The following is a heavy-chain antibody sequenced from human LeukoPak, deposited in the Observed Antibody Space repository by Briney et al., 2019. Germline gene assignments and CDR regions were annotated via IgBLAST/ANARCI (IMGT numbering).Heavy chain of an antibody. CDR2: IIPILGIA. CDR3: ARDRLYYDSSGYVFDP. Sequence: SVKVSFKASGGTFSSYAISWVRQAPGQGLEWMGRIIPILGIANYAQKFQGRVTITADKSTSTAYMELSSLRSEDTAVYYCARDRLYYDSSGYVFDPWGQGTLVTVSS. V-gene: IGHV1-69*04. CDR1: GGTFSSYA. D-gene: IGHD3-22*01. J-gene: IGHJ5*02.